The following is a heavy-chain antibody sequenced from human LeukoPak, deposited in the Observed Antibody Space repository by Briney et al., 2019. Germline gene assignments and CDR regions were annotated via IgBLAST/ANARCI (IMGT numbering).Heavy chain of an antibody. CDR2: ISWNSGRI. Sequence: GGSLRLSCAASGFTFDDYAMHWVRQAPGKGLEWVSGISWNSGRIGYADSVKGRFTISRDNAKNSLYLQMKSLRAEDTALYYCAKDLAGWLGAYNWFDPWGQGTLLTVSS. CDR1: GFTFDDYA. V-gene: IGHV3-9*01. J-gene: IGHJ5*02. CDR3: AKDLAGWLGAYNWFDP. D-gene: IGHD6-19*01.